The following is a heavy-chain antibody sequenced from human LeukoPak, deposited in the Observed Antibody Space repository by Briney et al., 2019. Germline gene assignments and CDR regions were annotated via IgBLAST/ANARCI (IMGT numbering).Heavy chain of an antibody. V-gene: IGHV3-20*04. CDR2: INWNGGST. CDR3: ARGWIAVAGTDYYYYMDV. Sequence: GGSLRLSCAASGFTFDDYGMSWVRQAPGKGLEWVSGINWNGGSTGYADSVKGRFTISRDNAKNSLYLQMNSLRAEDTALYYCARGWIAVAGTDYYYYMDVWGKGTTVTASS. J-gene: IGHJ6*03. D-gene: IGHD6-19*01. CDR1: GFTFDDYG.